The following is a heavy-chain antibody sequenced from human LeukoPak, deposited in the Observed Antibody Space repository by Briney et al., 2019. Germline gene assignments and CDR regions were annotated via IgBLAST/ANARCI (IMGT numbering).Heavy chain of an antibody. CDR2: IKQDGSEK. CDR3: ARDKVVIDY. Sequence: GGSLRLSCAASGFTFSSYWMGCVRQAPGEWLEWVANIKQDGSEKYYVDSVKGRFTISRVNAKNSLYLQMNSLRAEDTAVYCCARDKVVIDYWGQGTLVTVSS. J-gene: IGHJ4*02. V-gene: IGHV3-7*01. CDR1: GFTFSSYW. D-gene: IGHD3-22*01.